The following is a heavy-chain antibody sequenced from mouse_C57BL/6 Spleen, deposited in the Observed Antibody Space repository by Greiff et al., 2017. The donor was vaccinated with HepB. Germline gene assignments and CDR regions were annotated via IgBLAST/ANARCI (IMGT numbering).Heavy chain of an antibody. D-gene: IGHD2-5*01. CDR1: GYTFTSYW. Sequence: LQQPGAELVKPGASVKLSCKASGYTFTSYWMQWVKQRPGQGLEWIGEIDPSDSYTNYNQKFKGKATLTVDTSSSTAYMQLSSLTSEDSAVYYCARSGSNYGAYWGQGTLVTVSA. J-gene: IGHJ3*01. CDR2: IDPSDSYT. CDR3: ARSGSNYGAY. V-gene: IGHV1-50*01.